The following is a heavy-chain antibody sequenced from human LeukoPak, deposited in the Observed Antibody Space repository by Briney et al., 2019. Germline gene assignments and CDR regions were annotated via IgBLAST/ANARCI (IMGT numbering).Heavy chain of an antibody. Sequence: SETLSFTCTVSGGSISSYYWSWIRQPAGKGLEWIGRIYTSGSTNYNPSLKSRVTMSVDTSKNQFSLKLSSVTAADTAVYYCASVQRDYYDTRGWFDPWGQGTLVTVSS. J-gene: IGHJ5*02. CDR2: IYTSGST. CDR1: GGSISSYY. V-gene: IGHV4-4*07. CDR3: ASVQRDYYDTRGWFDP. D-gene: IGHD3-22*01.